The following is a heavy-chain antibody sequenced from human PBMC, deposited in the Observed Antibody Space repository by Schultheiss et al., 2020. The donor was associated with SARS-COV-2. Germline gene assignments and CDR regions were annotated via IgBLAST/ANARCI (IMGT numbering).Heavy chain of an antibody. Sequence: GGSLRLSCAASGFSFSDYGIHWVRQAPGKGLEWLAVISYDGSNRYYASSVKGRFTISRDNSKSTLYLQLNNLRADDTAMYYCVRDLYRSVTTGYYYYYYMDVWGKGTTVTVSS. J-gene: IGHJ6*03. CDR3: VRDLYRSVTTGYYYYYYMDV. V-gene: IGHV3-30-3*01. CDR1: GFSFSDYG. CDR2: ISYDGSNR. D-gene: IGHD4-11*01.